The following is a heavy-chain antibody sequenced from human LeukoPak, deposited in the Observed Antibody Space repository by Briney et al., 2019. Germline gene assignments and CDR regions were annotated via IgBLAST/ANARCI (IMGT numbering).Heavy chain of an antibody. CDR3: AKVGDYVWGSYRYKGDYFDY. J-gene: IGHJ4*02. V-gene: IGHV3-23*01. D-gene: IGHD3-16*02. CDR1: GFTFSSFP. CDR2: ISGSGGST. Sequence: GGSLRLSCAASGFTFSSFPMSWVRQAPGKGLEWVSAISGSGGSTYYADSVKGRFTISRDNSKNTLYLQMNSLRAEDTAVYYCAKVGDYVWGSYRYKGDYFDYWGQGTLVTVSS.